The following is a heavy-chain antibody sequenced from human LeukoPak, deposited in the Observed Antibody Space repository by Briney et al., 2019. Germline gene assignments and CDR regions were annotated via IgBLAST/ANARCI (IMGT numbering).Heavy chain of an antibody. J-gene: IGHJ4*02. D-gene: IGHD3-22*01. CDR2: VNHSGST. V-gene: IGHV4-34*01. CDR1: GGSFSGYY. Sequence: KSSETLSLTCAVYGGSFSGYYWSWIRQPPGKGLEWIGEVNHSGSTNYNPSLKSRVTISVDTSKNQFSLKLSSVTAADTAVYYCASTTFSLDSSGYNFDYWGQGTLVTVSS. CDR3: ASTTFSLDSSGYNFDY.